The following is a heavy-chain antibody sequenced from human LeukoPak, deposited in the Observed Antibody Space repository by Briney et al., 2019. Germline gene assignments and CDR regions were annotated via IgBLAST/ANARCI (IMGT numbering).Heavy chain of an antibody. CDR3: ARDSMAAMPGSDY. V-gene: IGHV3-33*01. CDR2: IWYDGSNK. CDR1: GFTFSSYG. Sequence: PGRSLRLSCAASGFTFSSYGMHWVRQAPGKGLEWVAVIWYDGSNKYYADSVKGRFTISRDNSKNTLYLQMNSLRAEDTAVYYCARDSMAAMPGSDYWGQGTLVTVSS. J-gene: IGHJ4*02. D-gene: IGHD2-2*01.